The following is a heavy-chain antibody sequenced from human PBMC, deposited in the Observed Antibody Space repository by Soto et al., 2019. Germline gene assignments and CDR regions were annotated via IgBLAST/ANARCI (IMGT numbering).Heavy chain of an antibody. CDR3: AKQLTGEGGFLEN. D-gene: IGHD7-27*01. V-gene: IGHV3-23*01. CDR2: ITGSGVST. CDR1: GFAFSNYA. Sequence: GGSLRLSCAGSGFAFSNYAMTWVRQAPGKGLGWVSAITGSGVSTYYADSVKGRVTISRDNSKDTVYVEMNSLRAEDTAVYYCAKQLTGEGGFLENWGQGTQVTVSS. J-gene: IGHJ4*02.